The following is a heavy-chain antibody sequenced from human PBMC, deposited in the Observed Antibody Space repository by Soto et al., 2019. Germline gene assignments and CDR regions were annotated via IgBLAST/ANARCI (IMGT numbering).Heavy chain of an antibody. CDR3: ARDMSRYDSWSGYVSTTNWFDP. Sequence: SSETLSLTCIVSGDSISSGGYYWSWIRQHPVEGLEWIGYIFYSGSAFYNPSLKGRVTISVETSENRFSLRLNSVTAADTAVYYCARDMSRYDSWSGYVSTTNWFDPWRQGALVTVSS. CDR2: IFYSGSA. D-gene: IGHD3-3*01. J-gene: IGHJ5*02. V-gene: IGHV4-31*03. CDR1: GDSISSGGYY.